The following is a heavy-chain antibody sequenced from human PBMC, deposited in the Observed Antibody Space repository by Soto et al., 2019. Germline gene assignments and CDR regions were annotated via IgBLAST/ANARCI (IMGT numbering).Heavy chain of an antibody. CDR2: IYSGGST. J-gene: IGHJ6*03. CDR3: ARDGTSGDYGDYDSSYYYMDV. V-gene: IGHV3-66*01. CDR1: GFTVSSNY. D-gene: IGHD4-17*01. Sequence: GGSLRLSCAASGFTVSSNYMSWVRQAPGKGLEWVSVIYSGGSTYYADSVKGRFTISRDNSKNTLYLQMNSLRAEDTAVYYCARDGTSGDYGDYDSSYYYMDVWGKGTTVTVSS.